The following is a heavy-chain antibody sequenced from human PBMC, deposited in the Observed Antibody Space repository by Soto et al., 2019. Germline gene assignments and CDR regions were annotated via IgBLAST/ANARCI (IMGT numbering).Heavy chain of an antibody. D-gene: IGHD3-22*01. J-gene: IGHJ4*02. CDR1: GGSISSSSYY. V-gene: IGHV4-39*01. Sequence: WETLYLTCTVSGGSISSSSYYWGWIRQPPGKGLEWIGSIYYSGSTYYNPSLKSRVTISVDTSKNQFSLKLSSVTAADTAVYYCARLSGGITMIVAHWGQGTLVTVSS. CDR2: IYYSGST. CDR3: ARLSGGITMIVAH.